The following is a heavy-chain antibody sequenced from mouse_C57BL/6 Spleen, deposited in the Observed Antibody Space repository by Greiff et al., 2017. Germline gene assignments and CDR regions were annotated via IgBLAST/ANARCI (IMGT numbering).Heavy chain of an antibody. D-gene: IGHD4-1*01. Sequence: EVMLVESGGGLVKPGGSLKLSCAASGFTFSDYGMHWVRQAPEKGLEWVAYISSGSSTIYYADTVKGRFTISRDNAKNTLFLQMTSLRSEDTAMYYCARNCHYYAMDYWGQGTSVTVSS. CDR1: GFTFSDYG. J-gene: IGHJ4*01. CDR3: ARNCHYYAMDY. CDR2: ISSGSSTI. V-gene: IGHV5-17*01.